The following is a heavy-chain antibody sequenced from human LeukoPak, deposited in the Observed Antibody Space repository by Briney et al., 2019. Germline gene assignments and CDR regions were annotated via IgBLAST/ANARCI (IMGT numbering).Heavy chain of an antibody. V-gene: IGHV3-23*01. CDR2: ISDSAANT. D-gene: IGHD3-22*01. J-gene: IGHJ4*02. CDR3: ARVVRVIDCYDSSGYYGPK. CDR1: GFTFSSNA. Sequence: GGSLRLSCAASGFTFSSNAMSWVRQAPGEGLEWVSAISDSAANTYYADSVKGRFTIFRDNAKNSLYLQMNSLRAEDTAAYYCARVVRVIDCYDSSGYYGPKWGQGTLVTVSS.